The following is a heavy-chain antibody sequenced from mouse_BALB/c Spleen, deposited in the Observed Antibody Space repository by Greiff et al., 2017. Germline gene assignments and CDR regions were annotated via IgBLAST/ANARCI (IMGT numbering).Heavy chain of an antibody. CDR2: ISSGGSYT. CDR1: GFTFSSYT. J-gene: IGHJ4*01. V-gene: IGHV5-6-4*01. Sequence: EVKLMESGGGLVKPGGSLKLSCAASGFTFSSYTMSWVRQTPEKRLEWVATISSGGSYTYYPDSVKGRFTISRDNAKNTLYLQMSSLKSEDTAMYYCTRELTGPYYAMDYWGQGTSVTVSS. D-gene: IGHD4-1*01. CDR3: TRELTGPYYAMDY.